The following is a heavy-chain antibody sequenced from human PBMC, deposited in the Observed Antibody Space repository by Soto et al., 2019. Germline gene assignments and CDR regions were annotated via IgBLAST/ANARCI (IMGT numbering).Heavy chain of an antibody. CDR1: GGSISSGGYY. CDR2: IYYSGST. J-gene: IGHJ6*02. Sequence: SETLSLTCTVSGGSISSGGYYWSWIRQHPGKGLEWIGYIYYSGSTYYNPSLKSRVTISVDTSKNQFSLKLSSVTAADTAVYYCARSGGVVRGVINYYYGMDVWGQGTTVTVSS. CDR3: ARSGGVVRGVINYYYGMDV. D-gene: IGHD3-10*01. V-gene: IGHV4-31*03.